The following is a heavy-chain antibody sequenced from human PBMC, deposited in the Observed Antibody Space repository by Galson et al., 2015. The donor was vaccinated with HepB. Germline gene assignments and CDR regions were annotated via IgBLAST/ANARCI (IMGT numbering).Heavy chain of an antibody. D-gene: IGHD6-6*01. J-gene: IGHJ6*03. CDR2: ISSSSSYI. CDR3: ARGVKGELVAGYDYMDV. Sequence: SLRLSCAASGFTFSSYSMNWVRQAPGEGLEWVSSISSSSSYIYYADSVKGRFTISRDNAKNSLYLQMISLRVEDTAVYFCARGVKGELVAGYDYMDVWGKGTPVTVSS. V-gene: IGHV3-21*01. CDR1: GFTFSSYS.